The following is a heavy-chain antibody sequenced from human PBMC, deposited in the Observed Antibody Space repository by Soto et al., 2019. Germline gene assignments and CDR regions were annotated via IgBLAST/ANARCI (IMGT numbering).Heavy chain of an antibody. CDR2: VFYTGFT. D-gene: IGHD1-20*01. V-gene: IGHV4-39*01. Sequence: SETLSLTCAVSGASISGSYYYWAWLRQSPGKGPEWIGSVFYTGFTSYNPSLESRVSVSVDTSKSQFSLKLSAVTAADTAVYYCATSQKGYNWNYFDHWGQGXLVTVSS. CDR3: ATSQKGYNWNYFDH. CDR1: GASISGSYYY. J-gene: IGHJ4*02.